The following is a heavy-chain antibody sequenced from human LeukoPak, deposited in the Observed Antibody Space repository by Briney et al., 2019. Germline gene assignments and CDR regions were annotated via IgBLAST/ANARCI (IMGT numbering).Heavy chain of an antibody. D-gene: IGHD6-13*01. J-gene: IGHJ5*02. Sequence: GGSPRLSCAGSGFTFNNYGMHWVRQAPGKGLEWVAVIWYDGSNKYYADSVKGRFTISRDNSKNTLYLQMSSLRAEDTAVYYCARDSGSSWYALSHHWFDPWGQGTLVTVSS. V-gene: IGHV3-33*01. CDR1: GFTFNNYG. CDR3: ARDSGSSWYALSHHWFDP. CDR2: IWYDGSNK.